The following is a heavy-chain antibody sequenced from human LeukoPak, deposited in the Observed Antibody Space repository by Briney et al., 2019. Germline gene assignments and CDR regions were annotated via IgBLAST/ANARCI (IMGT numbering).Heavy chain of an antibody. CDR1: GYIFSSLA. CDR2: ISAYNGNT. CDR3: ARALAGDFWSAYQDY. V-gene: IGHV1-18*01. D-gene: IGHD3-3*01. Sequence: GASVKVSCKASGYIFSSLAIRWVRQAPGQGLEWMGWISAYNGNTNYAQKLQGRVTMTTDTSTSTAYMELRSLRSDDTAVYYCARALAGDFWSAYQDYWGQGTLVTVSS. J-gene: IGHJ4*02.